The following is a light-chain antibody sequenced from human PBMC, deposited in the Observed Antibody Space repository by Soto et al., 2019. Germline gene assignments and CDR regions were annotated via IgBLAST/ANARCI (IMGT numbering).Light chain of an antibody. CDR2: DAS. J-gene: IGKJ2*01. CDR3: QQYNSYQHT. V-gene: IGKV1-5*01. CDR1: RSISNW. Sequence: DIQMTQSPSTLSASVGDRVTITCRASRSISNWLAWYQQRPGIAPKLLIFDASILQSGVPSRFSGSGSGTEFTPSISRLQTDDFATYYCQQYNSYQHTFGHGTKVDIK.